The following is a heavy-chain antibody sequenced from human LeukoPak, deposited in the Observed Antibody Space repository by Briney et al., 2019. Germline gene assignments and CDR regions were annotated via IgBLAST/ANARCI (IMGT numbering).Heavy chain of an antibody. J-gene: IGHJ4*02. CDR1: GFTFSSYG. D-gene: IGHD3-16*01. CDR2: ISGSGGNT. CDR3: AKALGGYHFDY. V-gene: IGHV3-23*01. Sequence: GGSPRLSCAASGFTFSSYGMSWVRQAPGKGLEWVSSISGSGGNTYYADSVKGRFTISRDNSKNTLFLHMNSLRAEDTAVYYCAKALGGYHFDYWGQGTLVTVSS.